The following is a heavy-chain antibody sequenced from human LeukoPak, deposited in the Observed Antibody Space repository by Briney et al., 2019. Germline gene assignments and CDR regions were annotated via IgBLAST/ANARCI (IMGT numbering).Heavy chain of an antibody. D-gene: IGHD3-10*01. J-gene: IGHJ4*02. CDR3: ARDYGTGTLASSITFDY. Sequence: ASVKVSCKASGYTFTAYSMHWVRQAPGQGLEWMGWINPNSGGTNYAQKFQGRVTMTRDTSISTAYMELTRLRSDDTAVYYCARDYGTGTLASSITFDYWGQGTLVTVSS. CDR1: GYTFTAYS. V-gene: IGHV1-2*02. CDR2: INPNSGGT.